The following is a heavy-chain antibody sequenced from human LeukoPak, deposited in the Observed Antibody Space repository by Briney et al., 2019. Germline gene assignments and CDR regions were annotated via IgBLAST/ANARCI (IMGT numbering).Heavy chain of an antibody. CDR3: VKDSVVVAGLVNYFDY. V-gene: IGHV3-23*01. CDR2: ISGSGGDT. CDR1: GFTFSSYG. J-gene: IGHJ4*02. D-gene: IGHD6-19*01. Sequence: GGSLRLSCAASGFTFSSYGMHWVRQAPGKGLEWVSAISGSGGDTFYTDSVKGRFTISRDNSKNTLYLQMKGLRAEDTAVYYCVKDSVVVAGLVNYFDYWGQGTLVTVSS.